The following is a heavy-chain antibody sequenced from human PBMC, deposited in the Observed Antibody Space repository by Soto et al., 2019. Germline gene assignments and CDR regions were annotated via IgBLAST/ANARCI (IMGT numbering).Heavy chain of an antibody. CDR3: ARGRGYCSSTSCSGWFDP. CDR2: IYYSGGT. V-gene: IGHV4-59*01. D-gene: IGHD2-2*01. Sequence: PSETLSLTCTVSGGSISSYYWSWIRQPPGKGLEWIGYIYYSGGTNYNPSLKSRVTISVDTSKNQFSLKLSSVTAADTAVYYCARGRGYCSSTSCSGWFDPWGQGTLVTVSS. CDR1: GGSISSYY. J-gene: IGHJ5*02.